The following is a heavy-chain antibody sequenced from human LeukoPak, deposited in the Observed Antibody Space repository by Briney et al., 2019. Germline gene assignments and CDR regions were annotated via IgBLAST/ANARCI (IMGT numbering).Heavy chain of an antibody. V-gene: IGHV4-34*01. CDR3: VREVGDADSDNWFDP. CDR1: GGSFSGYY. D-gene: IGHD2-21*02. Sequence: SETLSLTCAVYGGSFSGYYWSWIRQPPGKGLEWIGEINHSGSTNYNPSLKSRVTISIDTSGDQISLILRSVTAADTAVYYCVREVGDADSDNWFDPWGQGTLVTVSS. J-gene: IGHJ5*02. CDR2: INHSGST.